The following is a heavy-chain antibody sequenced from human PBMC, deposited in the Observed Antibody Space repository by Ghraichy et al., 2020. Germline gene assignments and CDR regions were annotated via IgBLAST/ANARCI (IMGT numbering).Heavy chain of an antibody. D-gene: IGHD5-18*01. Sequence: SETLSLICTVSGGSMRSQFWTWIRKPPGKGLEWIGYVSYTGNTNYNPSLKSRVIISLDTSKNQFSLSLTSVTAADTAVYYCARRGRGYSLYYHGLDVWGQGTTGTVS. CDR2: VSYTGNT. J-gene: IGHJ6*02. CDR1: GGSMRSQF. V-gene: IGHV4-59*08. CDR3: ARRGRGYSLYYHGLDV.